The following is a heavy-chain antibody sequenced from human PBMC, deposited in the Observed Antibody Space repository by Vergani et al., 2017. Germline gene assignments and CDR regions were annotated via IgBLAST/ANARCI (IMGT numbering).Heavy chain of an antibody. CDR3: ASEGGIAVAGTPLDY. CDR2: FDPEDGET. D-gene: IGHD6-19*01. J-gene: IGHJ4*02. CDR1: GYTLTELS. V-gene: IGHV1-24*01. Sequence: QVQLVQSGAEVKKPGASVKVSCKVSGYTLTELSMHWVRQAPGKGLEWMGGFDPEDGETIYAQKFQGRVTITADKSTSTAYMELSSLRSEDTAVYYCASEGGIAVAGTPLDYWGQGTLVTVSS.